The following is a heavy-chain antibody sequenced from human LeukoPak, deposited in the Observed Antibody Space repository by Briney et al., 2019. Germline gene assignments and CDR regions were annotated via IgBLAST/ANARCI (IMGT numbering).Heavy chain of an antibody. Sequence: GGSLRLSCAASGFTFSSYSMNWVRQAPGKGLEWVSYISSSSSTIYYADSVKGRFTISRDNAKNSLYLQMNSLRAEDTAVYYCARVGPWDPYYYYYMDVWGKGTTVTVSS. V-gene: IGHV3-48*01. J-gene: IGHJ6*03. CDR1: GFTFSSYS. D-gene: IGHD1-26*01. CDR3: ARVGPWDPYYYYYMDV. CDR2: ISSSSSTI.